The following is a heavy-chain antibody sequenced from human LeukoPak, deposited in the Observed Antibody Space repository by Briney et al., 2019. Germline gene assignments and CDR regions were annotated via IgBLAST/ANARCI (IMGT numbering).Heavy chain of an antibody. V-gene: IGHV4-34*01. CDR1: GGSISSYH. CDR2: INHSGST. CDR3: ARGRRWPNWFDP. D-gene: IGHD5-24*01. J-gene: IGHJ5*02. Sequence: SETLSLTCTVSGGSISSYHWSWIRQPPGKGLEWIGEINHSGSTNYNPSLKSRVTISVDTSKNQFSLKLSSVTAADTAVYYCARGRRWPNWFDPWGQGTLVTVSS.